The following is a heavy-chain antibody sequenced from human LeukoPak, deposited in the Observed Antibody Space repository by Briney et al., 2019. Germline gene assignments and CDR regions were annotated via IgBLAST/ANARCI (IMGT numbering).Heavy chain of an antibody. Sequence: SETLSLTCAVYGGSFSDYWWTWIRQSPGKGLEWIGEVNHSGRTNYNPSLKSRVTISVDTSKNQFSLKLSSVTAADTAVYYCARHARYYYGSGSPYYYYYMDVWGKGTTVTTSS. V-gene: IGHV4-34*01. J-gene: IGHJ6*03. CDR2: VNHSGRT. CDR1: GGSFSDYW. D-gene: IGHD3-10*01. CDR3: ARHARYYYGSGSPYYYYYMDV.